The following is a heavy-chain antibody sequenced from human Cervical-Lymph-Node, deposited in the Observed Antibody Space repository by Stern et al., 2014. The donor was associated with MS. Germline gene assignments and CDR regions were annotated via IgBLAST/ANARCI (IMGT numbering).Heavy chain of an antibody. D-gene: IGHD5-24*01. CDR3: ARHHGHSPTPFDS. Sequence: DQLVQSGSEVKKPGESLKISCKASRDSFTHSWIGWVRQMPGKGLEWMGIIFPADSDTKYSPSFEGQVTFSADRSTSPASLQWSSLKASDTAIYYCARHHGHSPTPFDSWGQGTRVTVSS. CDR1: RDSFTHSW. J-gene: IGHJ4*02. CDR2: IFPADSDT. V-gene: IGHV5-51*01.